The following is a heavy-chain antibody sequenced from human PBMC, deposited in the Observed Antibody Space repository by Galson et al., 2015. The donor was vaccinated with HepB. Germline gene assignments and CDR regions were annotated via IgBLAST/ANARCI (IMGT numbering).Heavy chain of an antibody. CDR3: ARDLATGIPGAGPEV. D-gene: IGHD6-19*01. Sequence: SLSLSCAASGFPFSTYAMHWVRQAPFTGQVWVAIITYDGSNKYYGDSVKGRFTISRDISKSTWYLQMNSLRPEDTAVYYCARDLATGIPGAGPEVWGQGTLVTVFS. V-gene: IGHV3-30*04. CDR2: ITYDGSNK. CDR1: GFPFSTYA. J-gene: IGHJ4*02.